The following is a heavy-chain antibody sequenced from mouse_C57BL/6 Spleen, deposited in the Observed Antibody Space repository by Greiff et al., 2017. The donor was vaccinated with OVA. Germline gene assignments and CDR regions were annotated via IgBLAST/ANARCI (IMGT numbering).Heavy chain of an antibody. CDR3: ANEQYYFDY. CDR2: IYPGDGDT. Sequence: VQLQQSGPELVKPGASVKISCKASGYAFSSSWMNWVKQRPGKGLEWIGRIYPGDGDTNYNGKFKGKATLTADKSSSTAYMQLSSLTSEDSAVYFCANEQYYFDYWGQGTTLTVSS. J-gene: IGHJ2*01. V-gene: IGHV1-82*01. CDR1: GYAFSSSW.